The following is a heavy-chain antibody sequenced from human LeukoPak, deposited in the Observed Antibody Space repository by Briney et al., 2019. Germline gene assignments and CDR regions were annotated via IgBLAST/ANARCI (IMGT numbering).Heavy chain of an antibody. Sequence: GSSVKVSCKASGGTFSSYAISWVRQAPGQGLEWMGRIIPILGIANYAQKFQGRVTITADKSTSTAYMELSSLRSEDTAVYYCARDGGIVVVTDYYYGMDVWGQGTTVTVSS. CDR2: IIPILGIA. J-gene: IGHJ6*02. D-gene: IGHD2-21*02. CDR3: ARDGGIVVVTDYYYGMDV. CDR1: GGTFSSYA. V-gene: IGHV1-69*04.